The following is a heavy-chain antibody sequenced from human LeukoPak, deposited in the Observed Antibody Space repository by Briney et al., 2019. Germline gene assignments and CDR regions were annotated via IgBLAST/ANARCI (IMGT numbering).Heavy chain of an antibody. Sequence: SETLSLTCTVSGGSISSSSYYWGWIRQPPGKGLEWIGSIYYSGSTSYNPSLKSRVTISVDTSKNQFSLKLSSVTAADTAVYYCARGYSGSYGRFDYWGQGTLVTVPS. D-gene: IGHD1-26*01. V-gene: IGHV4-39*07. CDR3: ARGYSGSYGRFDY. CDR2: IYYSGST. CDR1: GGSISSSSYY. J-gene: IGHJ4*02.